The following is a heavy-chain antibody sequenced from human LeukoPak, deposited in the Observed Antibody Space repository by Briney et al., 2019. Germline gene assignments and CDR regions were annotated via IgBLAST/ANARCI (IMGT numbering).Heavy chain of an antibody. CDR1: GFTFSDYY. J-gene: IGHJ6*03. CDR2: ISSSGSTI. CDR3: ARRGGLFRNYYYMDV. Sequence: PGGSLRLSCAASGFTFSDYYMSWIRQAPGKGLEWVSYISSSGSTIYYADSVKGRFTISRDNAKNSLFLQMNSLRAEDTAVYYCARRGGLFRNYYYMDVWGKGTTVTVSS. D-gene: IGHD3-10*01. V-gene: IGHV3-11*04.